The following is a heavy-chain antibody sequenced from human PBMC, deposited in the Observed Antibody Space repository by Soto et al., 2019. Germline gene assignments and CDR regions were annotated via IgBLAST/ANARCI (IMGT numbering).Heavy chain of an antibody. CDR3: ARDLGYYDILTGYWTPDAFDI. J-gene: IGHJ3*02. V-gene: IGHV4-59*12. CDR1: GGSISSYY. D-gene: IGHD3-9*01. Sequence: SETLSLTCTVSGGSISSYYWTWIRQPPGKGLEWIGYIYFSGGTNYNPSLKSRVTISVDTSKNQFSLKLSSVTAADTAVYYCARDLGYYDILTGYWTPDAFDIWGQGTMVTVSS. CDR2: IYFSGGT.